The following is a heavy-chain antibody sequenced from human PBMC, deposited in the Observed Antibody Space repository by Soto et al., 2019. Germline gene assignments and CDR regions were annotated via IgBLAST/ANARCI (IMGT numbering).Heavy chain of an antibody. J-gene: IGHJ5*02. D-gene: IGHD1-7*01. CDR2: IYYSGST. CDR3: ARVKLSRGFINWFDP. CDR1: GGSISSYC. V-gene: IGHV4-59*01. Sequence: SETLSLTCTVSGGSISSYCWSWIRQPPGKGLEWIGYIYYSGSTNYNPSLKSRVTISVDTSKNQFSLKLSSVTAADTAVYYCARVKLSRGFINWFDPWGQGTLVTVSS.